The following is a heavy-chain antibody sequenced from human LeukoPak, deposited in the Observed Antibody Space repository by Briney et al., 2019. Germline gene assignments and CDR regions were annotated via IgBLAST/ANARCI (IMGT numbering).Heavy chain of an antibody. J-gene: IGHJ4*02. D-gene: IGHD3-22*01. CDR3: ARLGHYYDSSGYYYPFDY. CDR2: IYYSGST. Sequence: SETLSLTCTVSGGSISSSSYYWGWIRQPPGKGLEWLGSIYYSGSTYYNPSLKSRVTISVDTSKNQFSLKLSSVTAADPAVYYCARLGHYYDSSGYYYPFDYWGQGTLVTVSS. CDR1: GGSISSSSYY. V-gene: IGHV4-39*01.